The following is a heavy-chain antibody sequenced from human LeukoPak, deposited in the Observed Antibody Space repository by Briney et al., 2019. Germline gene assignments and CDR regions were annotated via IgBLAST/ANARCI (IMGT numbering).Heavy chain of an antibody. J-gene: IGHJ4*02. Sequence: SETLSLTCTVSGGSISSYYWSWIRQPPGKGLEWIGYIYYSGSTYYNPSLKSRVTISVDRSKNQFSLKLSSVTAADTAVYYCARDHGDGYNYFDYWGQGTLVTVSS. V-gene: IGHV4-59*12. CDR1: GGSISSYY. CDR3: ARDHGDGYNYFDY. D-gene: IGHD5-24*01. CDR2: IYYSGST.